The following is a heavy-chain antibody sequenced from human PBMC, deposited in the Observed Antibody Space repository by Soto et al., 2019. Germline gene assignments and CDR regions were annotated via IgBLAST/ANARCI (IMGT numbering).Heavy chain of an antibody. V-gene: IGHV4-31*03. CDR3: ARGLSSGYYEFDC. J-gene: IGHJ4*02. Sequence: PSETLSLTCTVSGGSVTVGNYYWIWIRQQPVKGLEWIGYIYYRGSSYYNPSLKSRVSISVDTSKNQFSLKLNSVTAAATAVYYCARGLSSGYYEFDCWGQGTLVTVSS. CDR2: IYYRGSS. CDR1: GGSVTVGNYY. D-gene: IGHD3-22*01.